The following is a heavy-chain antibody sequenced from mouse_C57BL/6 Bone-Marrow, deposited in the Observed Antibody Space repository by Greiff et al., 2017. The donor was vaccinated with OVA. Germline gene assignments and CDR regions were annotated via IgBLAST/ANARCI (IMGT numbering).Heavy chain of an antibody. CDR3: ARGDYYGSMYFDV. CDR2: INPSSGYT. V-gene: IGHV1-7*01. D-gene: IGHD1-1*01. J-gene: IGHJ1*03. Sequence: VQVVESGAELAKPGASVKLSCKASGYTFTSYWMHWVKQRPGQGLEWIGYINPSSGYTKYNQKFKDKATLTADKSSSTAYMQLSSLTYEDSAVYYCARGDYYGSMYFDVWGTGTTVTVSS. CDR1: GYTFTSYW.